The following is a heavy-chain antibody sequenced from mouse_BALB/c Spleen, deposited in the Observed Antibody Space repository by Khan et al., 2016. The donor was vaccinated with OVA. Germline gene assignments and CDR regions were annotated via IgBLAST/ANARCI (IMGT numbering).Heavy chain of an antibody. CDR2: IYPGSGSP. Sequence: LQQSGSELVRPGASVKLSCKASGYTFTSYWMHWVKQRPGQGLEWIGNIYPGSGSPNYDEKFKSTATLTVDTSSSTAYMQPSSLTSADSAASYCTRGEYDGDYWGQGTTLTVAS. J-gene: IGHJ2*01. CDR3: TRGEYDGDY. V-gene: IGHV1S22*01. CDR1: GYTFTSYW. D-gene: IGHD2-14*01.